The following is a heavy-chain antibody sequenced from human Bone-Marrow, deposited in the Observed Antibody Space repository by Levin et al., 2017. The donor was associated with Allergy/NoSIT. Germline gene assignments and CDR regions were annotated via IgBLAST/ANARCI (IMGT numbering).Heavy chain of an antibody. D-gene: IGHD4-17*01. V-gene: IGHV1-69*06. CDR3: ARADYGRHFFDY. CDR2: IIPVYGTT. Sequence: TGGSLRLSCKASEDTFSNSAINWLRQAPGQGPEWLGQIIPVYGTTNYAQKFQGRVTITADTFTNTAHLDLSSLRFEDTAVYYCARADYGRHFFDYWGQGTLVTVSS. CDR1: EDTFSNSA. J-gene: IGHJ4*02.